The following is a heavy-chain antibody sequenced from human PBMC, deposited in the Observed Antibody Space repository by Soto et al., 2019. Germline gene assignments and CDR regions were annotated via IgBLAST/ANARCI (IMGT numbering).Heavy chain of an antibody. V-gene: IGHV1-69*13. D-gene: IGHD2-15*01. CDR3: ARASCSGGSCYPPYYYYGMDV. J-gene: IGHJ6*02. CDR1: GGTFSSYA. Sequence: SVKVSCKASGGTFSSYAISWVRQAPGQGLEWMGGIIPIFGTANYAQKFQGRVTITADESTSTAYMELSSLRPEDTAVYYCARASCSGGSCYPPYYYYGMDVWGQGTTVTVSS. CDR2: IIPIFGTA.